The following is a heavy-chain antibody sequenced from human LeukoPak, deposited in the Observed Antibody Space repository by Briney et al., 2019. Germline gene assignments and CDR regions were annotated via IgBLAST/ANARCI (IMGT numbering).Heavy chain of an antibody. J-gene: IGHJ4*02. D-gene: IGHD3-10*01. CDR1: GYSFIDYY. CDR2: VNPHSSGT. Sequence: ASVKVSCKASGYSFIDYYIHWVRQAPGQGLEWMGWVNPHSSGTKFAQKFQGRVTMTRDTSINTAYMEVSSLRSDDTAVYYCARDIGDYYGSGSYWLLWGQGTLVTVAS. V-gene: IGHV1-2*02. CDR3: ARDIGDYYGSGSYWLL.